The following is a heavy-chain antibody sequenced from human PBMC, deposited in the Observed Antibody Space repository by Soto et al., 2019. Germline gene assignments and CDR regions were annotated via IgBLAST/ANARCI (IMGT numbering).Heavy chain of an antibody. Sequence: QVQLQESGPGLVKPSQTLSLTCTVSGGSISSGSYCWSWIRQHPGKGLEWIGYIYYSGSTYYNPSLKRRVTISVDTSKNQSSLKLSSVTAADTAVYYCATAVTTVTTYDYWGQGTLVTVSS. CDR2: IYYSGST. CDR3: ATAVTTVTTYDY. V-gene: IGHV4-31*03. CDR1: GGSISSGSYC. J-gene: IGHJ4*02. D-gene: IGHD4-17*01.